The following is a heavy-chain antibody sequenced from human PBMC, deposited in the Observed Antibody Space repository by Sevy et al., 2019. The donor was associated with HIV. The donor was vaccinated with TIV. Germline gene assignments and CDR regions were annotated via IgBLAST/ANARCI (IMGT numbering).Heavy chain of an antibody. D-gene: IGHD6-19*01. Sequence: GESLKISCAASGFSFSGYGMHWVRQAPGKGLEWEAVIWYDGTNKEYKDSVKGRYTISRDNSKNTLYLQMNSLRAEDTAVYYCARERIAVAGMGYYFDFWGQGTLVTVSS. V-gene: IGHV3-33*01. CDR2: IWYDGTNK. CDR3: ARERIAVAGMGYYFDF. CDR1: GFSFSGYG. J-gene: IGHJ4*02.